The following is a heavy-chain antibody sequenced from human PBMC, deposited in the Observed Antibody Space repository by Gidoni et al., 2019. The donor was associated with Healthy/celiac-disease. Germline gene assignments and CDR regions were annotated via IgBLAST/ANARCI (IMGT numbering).Heavy chain of an antibody. V-gene: IGHV3-7*03. CDR2: IKQDGIEK. Sequence: EWVANIKQDGIEKYYVDSVKGRFTISRDNAKNSLYLQMNSLRAEDTAVYFCARASYGSGRKYYFDYWGQGTLVTVSS. J-gene: IGHJ4*02. CDR3: ARASYGSGRKYYFDY. D-gene: IGHD3-10*01.